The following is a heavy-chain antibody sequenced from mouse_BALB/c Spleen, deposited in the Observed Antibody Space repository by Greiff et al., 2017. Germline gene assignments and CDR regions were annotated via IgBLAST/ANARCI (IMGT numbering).Heavy chain of an antibody. CDR1: GFTFSSFG. J-gene: IGHJ2*01. Sequence: DVMLVESGGGLVKPGGSLKLSCAASGFTFSSFGMHWVRQAPEKGLEWVAYISSGSSTIYYADTVKGRFTISRDNPKNTLFLQMTSLRSEDTAMYYCAREAGTEDYFDYWGQGTTLTVSS. D-gene: IGHD3-3*01. CDR2: ISSGSSTI. CDR3: AREAGTEDYFDY. V-gene: IGHV5-17*02.